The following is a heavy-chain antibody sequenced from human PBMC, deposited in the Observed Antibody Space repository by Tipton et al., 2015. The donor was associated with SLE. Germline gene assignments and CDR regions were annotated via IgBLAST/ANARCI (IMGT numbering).Heavy chain of an antibody. D-gene: IGHD1-1*01. V-gene: IGHV4-61*02. CDR1: GGSITSGSYY. J-gene: IGHJ2*01. Sequence: LRLSCTVSGGSITSGSYYWSWIRQPAGRGLEWIGRVYGTGSSYYNPSLKSRVTMSLDTSKNQVSLKLTSVTAADTAVYYCARVQRGPRSFDLWGRGALLTVSS. CDR2: VYGTGSS. CDR3: ARVQRGPRSFDL.